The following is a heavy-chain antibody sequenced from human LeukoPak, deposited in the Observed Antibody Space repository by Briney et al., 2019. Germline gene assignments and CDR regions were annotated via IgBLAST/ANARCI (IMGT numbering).Heavy chain of an antibody. V-gene: IGHV1-2*02. CDR2: INANSGGT. D-gene: IGHD3-22*01. J-gene: IGHJ4*02. Sequence: GASVKVSCKASGYTFTAYYMHWVRQAPGQGLEWMGWINANSGGTKYAQKFQGRVTMTRDTSTSTVYMELSSLRSEDTAVYYCARTYEYYYDSSGYYFVGVGPMVYFDYWGQGTLVTVSS. CDR3: ARTYEYYYDSSGYYFVGVGPMVYFDY. CDR1: GYTFTAYY.